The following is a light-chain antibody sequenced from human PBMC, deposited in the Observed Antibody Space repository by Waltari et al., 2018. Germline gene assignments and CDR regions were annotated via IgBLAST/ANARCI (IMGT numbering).Light chain of an antibody. CDR3: AAWDDSLSGNV. CDR2: RNK. J-gene: IGLJ1*01. CDR1: SSNIGPNY. V-gene: IGLV1-47*01. Sequence: QSVLTQPPSASGTPGQRVTISCSGGSSNIGPNYLDWYQQLPGTAPKLLIFRNKQRPSGVPDRFSGSKSGTSASLAISGLRSEDEADYYCAAWDDSLSGNVFGTGTKVTAL.